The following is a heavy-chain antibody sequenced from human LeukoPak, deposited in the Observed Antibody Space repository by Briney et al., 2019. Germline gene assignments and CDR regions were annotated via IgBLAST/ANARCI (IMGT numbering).Heavy chain of an antibody. CDR3: ARRVVVAATLGAFDI. D-gene: IGHD2-15*01. Sequence: SQTLSLTCTVPGGSISSYYWSWIRQPPGEGRGWIGDIYTSGSTNYNPYLKSRVTISVDTSKIQFSLKLSSVTAADTAVYYCARRVVVAATLGAFDIWGQGTMVTVSS. CDR1: GGSISSYY. CDR2: IYTSGST. V-gene: IGHV4-4*09. J-gene: IGHJ3*02.